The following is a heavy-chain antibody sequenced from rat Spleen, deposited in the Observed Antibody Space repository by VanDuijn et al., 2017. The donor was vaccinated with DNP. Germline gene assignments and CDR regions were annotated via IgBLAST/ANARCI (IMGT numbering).Heavy chain of an antibody. Sequence: EVQLVESGGGLVQPGRSLKLSCAASGFTFSDYAMAWVRQAPKKGLEWVATIIYDGSSTYYRDSVKGRFTISRDNAKSTLYLQMDSLRSEDTATYYCARALYVYYGLTDYFDYWGPGTMVTVSS. CDR3: ARALYVYYGLTDYFDY. CDR1: GFTFSDYA. CDR2: IIYDGSST. J-gene: IGHJ1*01. V-gene: IGHV5-17*01. D-gene: IGHD1-6*01.